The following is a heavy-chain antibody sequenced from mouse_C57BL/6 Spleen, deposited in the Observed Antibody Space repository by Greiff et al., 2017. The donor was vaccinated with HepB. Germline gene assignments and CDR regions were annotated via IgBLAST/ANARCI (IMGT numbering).Heavy chain of an antibody. CDR1: GFSLTSYG. J-gene: IGHJ4*01. V-gene: IGHV2-2*01. CDR3: ARKGSYYGSSLYYAMDY. Sequence: VQRVESGPGLVQPSQSLSITCTVSGFSLTSYGVHWVRQSPGKGLEWLGVIWSGGSTDYNAAFISRLSISKDNSKSQVFFKMNSLQADDTAIYYCARKGSYYGSSLYYAMDYWGQGTSVTVSS. CDR2: IWSGGST. D-gene: IGHD1-1*01.